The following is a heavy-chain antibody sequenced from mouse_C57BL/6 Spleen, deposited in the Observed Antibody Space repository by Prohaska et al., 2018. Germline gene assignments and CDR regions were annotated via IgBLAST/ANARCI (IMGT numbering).Heavy chain of an antibody. Sequence: HGKSLEWIGVINPYNGGTSYNQKFKGKATLTVDKSSSTAYMELNSLTSEDSAVYYCARRSYAMDYWGQGTSVTVSS. J-gene: IGHJ4*01. CDR3: ARRSYAMDY. CDR2: INPYNGGT. V-gene: IGHV1-19*01.